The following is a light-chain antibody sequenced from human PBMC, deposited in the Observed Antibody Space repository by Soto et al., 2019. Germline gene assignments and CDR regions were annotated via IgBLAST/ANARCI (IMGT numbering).Light chain of an antibody. J-gene: IGKJ2*01. CDR1: QSVSSSY. CDR3: QQYGSSQYT. V-gene: IGKV3-20*01. Sequence: EIVLTQSRGTLSLSPGERATLSCRASQSVSSSYLAWYQQKPGQAPRLLIYGASSRATGIPDRFSGSGSGTDLTLTISRLEPEDFAVYYCQQYGSSQYTFGQGTKLEIK. CDR2: GAS.